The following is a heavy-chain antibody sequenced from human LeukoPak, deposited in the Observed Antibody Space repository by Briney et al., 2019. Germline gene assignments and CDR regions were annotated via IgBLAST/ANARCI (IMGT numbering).Heavy chain of an antibody. CDR1: GFTFSSYD. Sequence: PGGSLRLSCAASGFTFSSYDMHWVRQAPGKGLEWVAVISYDGGNKYYADSVKGRFTISRDNSKNTLYLQMNSLRAEDTAVYYCAKAPDIAVAGRINWFDPWGQGTLVTVSS. V-gene: IGHV3-30*18. CDR3: AKAPDIAVAGRINWFDP. J-gene: IGHJ5*02. D-gene: IGHD6-19*01. CDR2: ISYDGGNK.